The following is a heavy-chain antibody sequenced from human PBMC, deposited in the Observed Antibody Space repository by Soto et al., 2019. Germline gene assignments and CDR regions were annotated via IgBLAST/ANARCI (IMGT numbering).Heavy chain of an antibody. CDR2: LSRGGGST. V-gene: IGHV3-23*01. CDR3: AKDGLFRTDGFDI. J-gene: IGHJ3*02. CDR1: GFTFSSHG. D-gene: IGHD1-1*01. Sequence: AQLLESGGELVQPGGSLRLSCAASGFTFSSHGMSWVRQAPGKGLEWIAGLSRGGGSTYYADSVKGRFTISRDNSKNTLDLIMISLRVEDTALYYCAKDGLFRTDGFDIWGQGTMVTVSS.